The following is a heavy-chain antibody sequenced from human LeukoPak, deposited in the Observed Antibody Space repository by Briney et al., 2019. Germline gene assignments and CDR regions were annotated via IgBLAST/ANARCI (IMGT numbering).Heavy chain of an antibody. V-gene: IGHV1-18*01. CDR2: ISAYNGNT. CDR1: GYTFTSYG. D-gene: IGHD3-22*01. J-gene: IGHJ4*02. CDR3: ARVPCYYYDSSGYYPDDY. Sequence: ASVKVSCKASGYTFTSYGISWVRQAPGQGLEWMGWISAYNGNTNYAQKLQGRVTMTTDTSTSTAYMELRSLRSDDTAVYYCARVPCYYYDSSGYYPDDYWGQGTLVTVSS.